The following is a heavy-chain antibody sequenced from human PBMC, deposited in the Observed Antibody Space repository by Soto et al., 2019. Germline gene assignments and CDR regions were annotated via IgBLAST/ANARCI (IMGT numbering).Heavy chain of an antibody. CDR3: AREYTAWPLAYGLDV. D-gene: IGHD2-2*02. Sequence: GGSLRLSWVCSVFTFSTYSINWVRQAPGKGLEWVSSISSRSDIYYADSVKGRFTISRDNAKNSVSLQMNSLRAEDTAVYYCAREYTAWPLAYGLDVQGQGTRFSVSS. CDR2: ISSRSDI. V-gene: IGHV3-21*01. J-gene: IGHJ6*02. CDR1: VFTFSTYS.